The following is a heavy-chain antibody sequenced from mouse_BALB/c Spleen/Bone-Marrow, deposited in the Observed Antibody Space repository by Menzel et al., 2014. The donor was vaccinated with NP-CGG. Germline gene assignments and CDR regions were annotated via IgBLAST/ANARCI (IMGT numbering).Heavy chain of an antibody. V-gene: IGHV1S81*02. J-gene: IGHJ2*01. CDR3: ASHLWPSY. Sequence: VQLQQSGTELVKPGASVRLSCKASGYTFTSYWMHWVRQWPGQGLEWVGEINPSNGRTIYNEKFKSKASLTVDNSSSTAYMQLSSLTSEDSAVYYCASHLWPSYWDQTTTLTVSS. CDR1: GYTFTSYW. CDR2: INPSNGRT. D-gene: IGHD1-1*02.